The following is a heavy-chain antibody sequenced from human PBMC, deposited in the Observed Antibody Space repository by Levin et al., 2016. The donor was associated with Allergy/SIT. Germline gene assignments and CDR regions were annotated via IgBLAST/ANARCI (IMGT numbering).Heavy chain of an antibody. D-gene: IGHD5-12*01. Sequence: SCAISGDSVSSDTAAWNWIRQSPSRGLEWLGRTFYRAKRARWFNEYSPSLRNRITINPDTSKNQFSLHLNSVTPDDTAVYFCARDPGYSLSLFDSWGQGIQVTVSS. CDR1: GDSVSSDTAA. CDR2: TFYRAKRARWFN. J-gene: IGHJ4*02. CDR3: ARDPGYSLSLFDS. V-gene: IGHV6-1*01.